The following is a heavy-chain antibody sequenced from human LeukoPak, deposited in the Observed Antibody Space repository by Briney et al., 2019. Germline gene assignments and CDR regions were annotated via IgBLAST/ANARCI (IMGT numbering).Heavy chain of an antibody. CDR1: GFSLSNARMG. Sequence: SGPTLVNPTETLTLTCTVSGFSLSNARMGVSWIHQPPGKALEWLAHIFSNDEKSYSTSLKSRLTISKDTSKSQVVLTMTNMDPADTATYYCARIHLGGPGYNWFDPWGQGTLVTVSS. CDR3: ARIHLGGPGYNWFDP. V-gene: IGHV2-26*01. D-gene: IGHD3-16*01. CDR2: IFSNDEK. J-gene: IGHJ5*02.